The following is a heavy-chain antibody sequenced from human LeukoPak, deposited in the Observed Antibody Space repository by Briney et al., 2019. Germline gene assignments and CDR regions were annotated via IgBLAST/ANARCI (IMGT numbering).Heavy chain of an antibody. CDR2: IYPGDSDT. D-gene: IGHD3-9*01. V-gene: IGHV5-51*01. J-gene: IGHJ4*02. CDR1: GYSFTSYW. CDR3: ARSYYDILTGSHFDY. Sequence: GESLKISCKGSGYSFTSYWIGWVRQMPGKGLEWMGIIYPGDSDTRYSPSFQGQVTISADKSISTAYLQWSSLKASDTAMYYCARSYYDILTGSHFDYWGQGTLVTVSS.